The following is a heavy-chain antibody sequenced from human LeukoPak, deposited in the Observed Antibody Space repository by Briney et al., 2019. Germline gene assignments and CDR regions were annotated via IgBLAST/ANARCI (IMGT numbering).Heavy chain of an antibody. Sequence: GGSLRLSCAASGFTFSDYYMSWIRQAPGKGLEWVSYISSSSSYTNYADSVKGRFTISRDNAKNPLYLQMNSLRVEDTAVYYCATTTGTYVYGMDVWGKGTTVTVSS. D-gene: IGHD1-1*01. CDR1: GFTFSDYY. CDR3: ATTTGTYVYGMDV. V-gene: IGHV3-11*06. J-gene: IGHJ6*04. CDR2: ISSSSSYT.